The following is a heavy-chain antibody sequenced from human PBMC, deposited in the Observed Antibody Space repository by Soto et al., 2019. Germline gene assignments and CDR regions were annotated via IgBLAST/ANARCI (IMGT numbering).Heavy chain of an antibody. CDR2: NNNDGSRT. D-gene: IGHD5-12*01. V-gene: IGHV3-74*01. Sequence: RGPLTLSCAASGSPYRSNWRSWVRQAPGNGLVWVSRNNNDGSRTNYADSVKGRFTISRDNAKNTLYLQMNSLRAEDTAVYYCARVGYSYGMDVWGQGTTVTVSS. CDR1: GSPYRSNW. J-gene: IGHJ6*02. CDR3: ARVGYSYGMDV.